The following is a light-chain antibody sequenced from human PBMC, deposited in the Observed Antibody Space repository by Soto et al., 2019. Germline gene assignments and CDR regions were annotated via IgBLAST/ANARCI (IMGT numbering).Light chain of an antibody. V-gene: IGKV4-1*01. CDR2: WAS. CDR1: QNVLYSSKNEYH. J-gene: IGKJ3*01. Sequence: DIVMTQSPDSLAVSLGERATINCESSQNVLYSSKNEYHLAWYQQKPGQSPKLLIYWASTRESGVPDRFSGSGSGTGFTLTISSLQAEDVAVYNCHQYYSLPFTFGPGTKVEIK. CDR3: HQYYSLPFT.